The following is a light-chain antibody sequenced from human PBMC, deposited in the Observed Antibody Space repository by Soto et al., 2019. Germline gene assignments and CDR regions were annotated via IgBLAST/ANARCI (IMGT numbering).Light chain of an antibody. CDR1: QSVNSW. V-gene: IGKV1-5*03. Sequence: DLQMTQSPSTLSASLGDRVTITCRASQSVNSWLAWYQQKPGKAPKLLIYKASSLESGVPSRFSGSGSGTEYTLTISSLQPDDFATYYCQQYNSYSRTFGQGTKVDIK. J-gene: IGKJ1*01. CDR3: QQYNSYSRT. CDR2: KAS.